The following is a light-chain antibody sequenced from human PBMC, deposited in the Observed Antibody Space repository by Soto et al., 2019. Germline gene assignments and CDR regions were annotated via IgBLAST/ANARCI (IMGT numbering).Light chain of an antibody. J-gene: IGLJ2*01. V-gene: IGLV1-47*01. CDR1: SSNIGSNY. CDR3: AAWDDSLSGHVV. CDR2: RND. Sequence: QPVLTQPPSASGTPGQRVTMSCSGSSSNIGSNYVYWYQQLAGTAPKLLIYRNDQRPSGVPDRFSGSKSGTSASLAISGLRSEDEADYYCAAWDDSLSGHVVFGGGTKLTVL.